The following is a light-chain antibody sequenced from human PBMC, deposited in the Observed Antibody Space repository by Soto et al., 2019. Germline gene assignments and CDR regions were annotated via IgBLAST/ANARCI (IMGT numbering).Light chain of an antibody. Sequence: DIQMTQSPSSLSASVGDRVTITCRASQSISSYLHWYQQKPGKAPKLLIYAAYRLQSGVLSRFSGSGSGTDFTLTIRSLQPEDFATYYCQQSYSTSCTFGQGTKVDIK. V-gene: IGKV1-39*01. CDR2: AAY. CDR3: QQSYSTSCT. J-gene: IGKJ1*01. CDR1: QSISSY.